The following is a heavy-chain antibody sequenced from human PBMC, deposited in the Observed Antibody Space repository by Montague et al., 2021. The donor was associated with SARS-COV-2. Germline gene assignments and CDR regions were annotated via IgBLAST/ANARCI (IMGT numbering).Heavy chain of an antibody. CDR1: GFSISTGYY. CDR2: IYHSGST. CDR3: ARRGRKLLPVATTIGGFDI. Sequence: ETLSLTCTVSGFSISTGYYWGWIRQPPGKGLEWIGSIYHSGSTYYNPSLKSRVTISVDTSKNHFSLKLSSVTAADTAVYYCARRGRKLLPVATTIGGFDIWGQGTMVTVSS. J-gene: IGHJ3*02. V-gene: IGHV4-38-2*02. D-gene: IGHD5-12*01.